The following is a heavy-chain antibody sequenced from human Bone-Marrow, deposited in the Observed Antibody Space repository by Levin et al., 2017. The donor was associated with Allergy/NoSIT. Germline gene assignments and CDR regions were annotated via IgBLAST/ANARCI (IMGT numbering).Heavy chain of an antibody. CDR2: IKQDGGEK. J-gene: IGHJ4*01. D-gene: IGHD3-22*01. Sequence: GESLKISCAASGFTFSNFWMTWVRQAPGKGLEWVAFIKQDGGEKYYVDSVRDRFTISRDNAKNSLYLQVNSLRAEDTAAYYCARADSNGYFVYWGQGTLVTVSS. V-gene: IGHV3-7*01. CDR3: ARADSNGYFVY. CDR1: GFTFSNFW.